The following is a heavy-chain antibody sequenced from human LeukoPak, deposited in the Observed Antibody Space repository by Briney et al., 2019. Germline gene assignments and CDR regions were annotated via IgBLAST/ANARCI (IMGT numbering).Heavy chain of an antibody. Sequence: SQTLSLTCAISGDSVSSNSAAWNRIRQSPSRGLEWLGRTYYRSKWYNDYAVSVKSRITINPDTSKNQFSLQLNSVTPEDTAVYYCSLGVDAFDIWGQGTMVTVSS. CDR3: SLGVDAFDI. J-gene: IGHJ3*02. D-gene: IGHD3-16*01. CDR2: TYYRSKWYN. CDR1: GDSVSSNSAA. V-gene: IGHV6-1*01.